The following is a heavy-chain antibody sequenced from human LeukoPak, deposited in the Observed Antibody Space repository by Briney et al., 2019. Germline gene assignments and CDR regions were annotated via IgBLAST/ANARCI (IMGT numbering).Heavy chain of an antibody. CDR1: GGTFSIYA. Sequence: SVKVSFKASGGTFSIYAISWVRQAPGQGREWMGGIIPIFGTANYAQKFQGRVTITADESTSTAYMELSSLRSEDTAVYYCARGVPGGATIHYYYGMDVWGKGTTVTVSS. D-gene: IGHD5-12*01. V-gene: IGHV1-69*01. CDR3: ARGVPGGATIHYYYGMDV. J-gene: IGHJ6*04. CDR2: IIPIFGTA.